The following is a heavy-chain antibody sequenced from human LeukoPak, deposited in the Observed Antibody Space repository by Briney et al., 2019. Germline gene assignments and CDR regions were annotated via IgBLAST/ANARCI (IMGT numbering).Heavy chain of an antibody. Sequence: SETLSLTCAVYGGSFSDYYWSWIRQPPGKGLEWIGEINHSGSTNYNPSLKSRVTISVDTSKNQFSLKLSSVTAADTAVYYCARVRGYYYKGFDIWGQGTMVTVSS. D-gene: IGHD3-22*01. CDR3: ARVRGYYYKGFDI. CDR1: GGSFSDYY. J-gene: IGHJ3*02. CDR2: INHSGST. V-gene: IGHV4-34*01.